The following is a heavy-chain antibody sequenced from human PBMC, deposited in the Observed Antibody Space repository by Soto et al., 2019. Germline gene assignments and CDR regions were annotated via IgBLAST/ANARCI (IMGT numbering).Heavy chain of an antibody. D-gene: IGHD4-17*01. CDR3: ALTTVTTTQGWFDP. CDR2: IKQDGSEK. CDR1: GFTFSSYW. V-gene: IGHV3-7*03. J-gene: IGHJ5*02. Sequence: LRVSFAASGFTFSSYWMSWVRQAPGKGLEWVANIKQDGSEKYYVDSVKGRFTISRDNAKNSLYLQMNSLRAEDTAVYYCALTTVTTTQGWFDPWGQGTLVTVSS.